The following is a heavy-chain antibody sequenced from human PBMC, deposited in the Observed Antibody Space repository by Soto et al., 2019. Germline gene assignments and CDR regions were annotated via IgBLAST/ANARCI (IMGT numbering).Heavy chain of an antibody. D-gene: IGHD3-16*01. CDR3: ARDQTFYYYGLDV. Sequence: EVQLVESGGGLAQPGRSLRLSCAASGFTFDDYAMHWVRQAPGKGLEWVSGISWNSGNIGYADSVKGRFTISRDNSKNTLYLQMNSLRAEDTAVYYCARDQTFYYYGLDVWGQGTTVTVSS. J-gene: IGHJ6*02. CDR2: ISWNSGNI. V-gene: IGHV3-9*01. CDR1: GFTFDDYA.